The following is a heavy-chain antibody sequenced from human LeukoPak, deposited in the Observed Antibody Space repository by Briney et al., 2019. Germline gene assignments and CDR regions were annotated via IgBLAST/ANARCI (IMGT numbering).Heavy chain of an antibody. CDR3: ARGRYYFDY. V-gene: IGHV4-34*01. J-gene: IGHJ4*02. CDR1: GGSFSGYY. CDR2: INHSGST. Sequence: SETLSLTCAVYGGSFSGYYWSWIRQPPGKGLEWIGEINHSGSTNYNPSLKSRVTISVDTSKNQFSLKLSSVTAADTAVYYCARGRYYFDYWGQGTLVTVSS.